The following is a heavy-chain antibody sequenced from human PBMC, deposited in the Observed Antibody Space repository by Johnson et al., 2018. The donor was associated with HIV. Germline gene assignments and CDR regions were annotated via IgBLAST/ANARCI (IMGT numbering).Heavy chain of an antibody. J-gene: IGHJ3*02. CDR3: ASSYSESDAFDI. V-gene: IGHV3-20*04. D-gene: IGHD3-10*01. CDR1: GFTFDDYG. Sequence: VQLVESGGGVVQPGRSLRLSCAASGFTFDDYGMSWVRQAPGKGLEWVSGINWNGGSTGYADSVKGRFTISRDNAKNSLYLQMNSLRVEDTAVYYCASSYSESDAFDIWGQGTMVTVSS. CDR2: INWNGGST.